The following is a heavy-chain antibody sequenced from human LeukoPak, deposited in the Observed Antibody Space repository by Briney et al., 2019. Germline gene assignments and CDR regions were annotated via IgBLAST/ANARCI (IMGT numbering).Heavy chain of an antibody. CDR3: ARQGCSGGSCYSESFDY. CDR1: GYSFTSYW. D-gene: IGHD2-15*01. CDR2: IYPGDSDT. Sequence: GESLKISCKGSGYSFTSYWIGWVRQMPGKGLEWMGIIYPGDSDTRYSPSFQGQVTISADKSISTAYLQWSSLKASDTAMYYCARQGCSGGSCYSESFDYWGQGTLVTVSS. V-gene: IGHV5-51*01. J-gene: IGHJ4*02.